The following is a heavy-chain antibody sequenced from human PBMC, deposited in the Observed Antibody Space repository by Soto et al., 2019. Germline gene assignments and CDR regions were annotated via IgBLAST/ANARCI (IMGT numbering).Heavy chain of an antibody. V-gene: IGHV3-30-3*01. CDR1: GFTFDTYG. CDR3: ARVNPGNNLYYFNGLDV. D-gene: IGHD1-1*01. Sequence: ALRLSCAASGFTFDTYGIHWVRQAPGKGLEWVALISYEGSNKYYSDSVKGRFTISRDNSKSTLFLHMNSLRVEDTGVYYCARVNPGNNLYYFNGLDVWGQGTSVTVSS. CDR2: ISYEGSNK. J-gene: IGHJ6*02.